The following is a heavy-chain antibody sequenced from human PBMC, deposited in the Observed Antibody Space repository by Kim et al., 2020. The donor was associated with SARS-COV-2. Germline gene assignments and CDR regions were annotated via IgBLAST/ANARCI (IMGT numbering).Heavy chain of an antibody. CDR1: GYTFTSYG. CDR2: ISAYNGNT. V-gene: IGHV1-18*01. CDR3: ARDAPFRYYGSGSYYKIVGGDYYGMDV. D-gene: IGHD3-10*01. J-gene: IGHJ6*02. Sequence: PSVKVSCKASGYTFTSYGISWVRQAPGQGLEWMGWISAYNGNTNYAQKLQGRVTMTTDTSTSTAYMELRSLRSDDTAVYYCARDAPFRYYGSGSYYKIVGGDYYGMDVWGQGTTVTVSS.